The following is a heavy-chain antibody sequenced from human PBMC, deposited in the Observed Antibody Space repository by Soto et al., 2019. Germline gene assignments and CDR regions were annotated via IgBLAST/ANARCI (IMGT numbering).Heavy chain of an antibody. V-gene: IGHV3-74*01. CDR3: ARAQYLADDAFDI. J-gene: IGHJ3*02. Sequence: GGSLRLSCASSGFISRSYWMHWVRQVPGKGLVWVSRINGDGRSTSYADSVKGRFTISRDNAKNTLYLQMNSLRADDTAVYYCARAQYLADDAFDIWGQGAMVTVSS. CDR1: GFISRSYW. D-gene: IGHD2-2*01. CDR2: INGDGRST.